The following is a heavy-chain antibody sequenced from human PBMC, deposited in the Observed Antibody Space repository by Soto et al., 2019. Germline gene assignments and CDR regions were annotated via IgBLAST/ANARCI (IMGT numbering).Heavy chain of an antibody. D-gene: IGHD3-22*01. CDR2: INHSGST. Sequence: PSETLSLTCAVYGGSFSGYYWSWIRQPPGKGLEWIGEINHSGSTNYNPSLKSRVTISVDTSKNQFSLKLSSVTAADTAVYYCARSSRITMIVVVITRGAFDIWGQGTMVTVSS. J-gene: IGHJ3*02. CDR1: GGSFSGYY. V-gene: IGHV4-34*01. CDR3: ARSSRITMIVVVITRGAFDI.